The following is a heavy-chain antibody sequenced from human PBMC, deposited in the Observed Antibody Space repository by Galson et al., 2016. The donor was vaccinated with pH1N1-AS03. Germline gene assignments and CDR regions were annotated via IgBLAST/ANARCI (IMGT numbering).Heavy chain of an antibody. CDR3: AREPWGSTLGEY. Sequence: SLRLSCAASGFTINNNYMSWVRQAPGKGLEWVSVIYGGGDIFYADSVKGRFTISRDNSKNTVDLQMNRLRVEDTAGYYCAREPWGSTLGEYWCQGTLVTVSS. CDR2: IYGGGDI. CDR1: GFTINNNY. V-gene: IGHV3-53*01. D-gene: IGHD3-16*01. J-gene: IGHJ4*02.